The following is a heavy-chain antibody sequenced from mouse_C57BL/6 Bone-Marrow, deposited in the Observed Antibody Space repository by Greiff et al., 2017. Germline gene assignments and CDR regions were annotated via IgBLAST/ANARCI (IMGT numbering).Heavy chain of an antibody. CDR1: GFTFSDYG. J-gene: IGHJ4*01. Sequence: EVKLMESGGGLVKPGGSLKLSCAASGFTFSDYGMHWVRQAPEKGLEWVAYISSGSSTIYYADTVKGRFTISRDNAKNTLFLQMTSLRSEDTAMYYCAISSPRGNYAMGDWGQGTSVTVAT. V-gene: IGHV5-17*01. D-gene: IGHD1-1*01. CDR3: AISSPRGNYAMGD. CDR2: ISSGSSTI.